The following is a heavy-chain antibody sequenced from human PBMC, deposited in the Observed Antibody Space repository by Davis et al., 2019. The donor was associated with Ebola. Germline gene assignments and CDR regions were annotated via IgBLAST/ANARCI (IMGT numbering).Heavy chain of an antibody. CDR2: INSDGSST. V-gene: IGHV3-74*01. CDR1: GFTFSSYW. J-gene: IGHJ6*02. CDR3: ARGGGVIVNYGMDV. D-gene: IGHD3-16*02. Sequence: GESLKISCAASGFTFSSYWMHWVRQAPGKGLVWVSRINSDGSSTSYADSVTGRFTISRDNAKNTLYLQMNSLRAEDTAVYYCARGGGVIVNYGMDVWGQGTTVTVSS.